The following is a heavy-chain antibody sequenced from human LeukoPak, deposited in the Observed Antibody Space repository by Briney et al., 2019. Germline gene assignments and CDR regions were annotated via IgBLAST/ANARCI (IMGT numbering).Heavy chain of an antibody. J-gene: IGHJ5*02. CDR3: ASSSGYYLNWFDP. CDR1: GGSISSSSYY. CDR2: IYTSGST. V-gene: IGHV4-61*05. D-gene: IGHD3-22*01. Sequence: SETLSLTCTVSGGSISSSSYYWGWIRQPPGKGLEWIGRIYTSGSTNYNPSLKSRVTISVDTSKNQFSLKLSSVTAADTAVYYCASSSGYYLNWFDPWGQGTLVTVSS.